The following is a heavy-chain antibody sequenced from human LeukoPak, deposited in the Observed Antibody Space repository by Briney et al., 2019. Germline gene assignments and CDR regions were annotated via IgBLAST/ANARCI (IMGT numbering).Heavy chain of an antibody. CDR3: ARVMDCSSTSCYSPYYYGMDV. J-gene: IGHJ6*02. CDR2: IYYSGST. CDR1: GGSICSYY. D-gene: IGHD2-2*01. V-gene: IGHV4-59*01. Sequence: KPSETLSLTCTVSGGSICSYYWSWIRQPPGKGLEWIGYIYYSGSTNYNPSLKSRVTISVDTSKNQFSLKLSSVTAADTAVYYCARVMDCSSTSCYSPYYYGMDVWGQGTTVTVSS.